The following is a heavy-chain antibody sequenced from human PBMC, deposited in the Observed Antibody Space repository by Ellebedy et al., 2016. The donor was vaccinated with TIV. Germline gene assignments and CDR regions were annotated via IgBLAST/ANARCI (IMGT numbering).Heavy chain of an antibody. Sequence: ASVKVSCKASGYTFTGYYMHWVRQAPGQGLEWMGWINPNSGDTNYVKKLQGRVTMTTDTSTSTAYMELSRLRSDDTAVYYCARSGAGAIWVYDAFDIWGQGTMVTVSS. CDR3: ARSGAGAIWVYDAFDI. V-gene: IGHV1-2*02. CDR1: GYTFTGYY. J-gene: IGHJ3*02. D-gene: IGHD1-26*01. CDR2: INPNSGDT.